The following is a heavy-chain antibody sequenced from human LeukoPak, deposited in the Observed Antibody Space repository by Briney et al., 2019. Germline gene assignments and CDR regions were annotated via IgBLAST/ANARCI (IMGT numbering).Heavy chain of an antibody. D-gene: IGHD2-2*01. J-gene: IGHJ6*03. Sequence: PSETLSLTCTVSGGSISSYYWSWIRQPAGKGLEWIGRIYTRGRTNHNPSLKSRVTMSVDTSKNQFSLKLSAVTAADTAVYYCARDLRVPAATYYYYYDFWDVGGKETTDPVS. V-gene: IGHV4-4*07. CDR1: GGSISSYY. CDR3: ARDLRVPAATYYYYYDFWDV. CDR2: IYTRGRT.